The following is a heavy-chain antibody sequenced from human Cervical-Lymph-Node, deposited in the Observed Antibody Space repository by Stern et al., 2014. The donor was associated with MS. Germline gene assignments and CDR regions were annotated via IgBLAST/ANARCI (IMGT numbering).Heavy chain of an antibody. CDR3: ARRGSARRGSGWLDP. CDR1: GGTSSRHA. J-gene: IGHJ5*02. V-gene: IGHV1-69*19. CDR2: IIHGLSTA. D-gene: IGHD3-10*01. Sequence: DQLVESGAEVKEPGSSVKVSCTASGGTSSRHAISWVRQAPGQGLEWMGGIIHGLSTAKYAQKFHGRVTITADDSTITTFLELSGLTSNDTALYYCARRGSARRGSGWLDPWGQGTLVIVSS.